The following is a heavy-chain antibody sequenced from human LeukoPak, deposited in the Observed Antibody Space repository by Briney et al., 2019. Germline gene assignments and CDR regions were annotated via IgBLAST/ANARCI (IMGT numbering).Heavy chain of an antibody. V-gene: IGHV3-74*01. CDR3: AKYSSGWYLGNYFDY. CDR2: IYVDGRTT. J-gene: IGHJ4*02. D-gene: IGHD6-19*01. Sequence: GGSLRLSCVASGFTFSNYWMHWVRQPPGKGLVWVSRIYVDGRTTNYADSVKGRFTISRDNSKNTLYLQMNSLRAEDTAVYYCAKYSSGWYLGNYFDYWGQGTLVTVSS. CDR1: GFTFSNYW.